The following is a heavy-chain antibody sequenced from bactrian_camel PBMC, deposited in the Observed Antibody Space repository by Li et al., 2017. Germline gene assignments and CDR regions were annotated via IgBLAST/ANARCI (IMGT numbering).Heavy chain of an antibody. CDR2: ISPDGTT. CDR1: GFTSHACS. Sequence: QLVESGGDSVQAGESLRLSCTAPGFTSHACSMDWYRQAEGKQREWVSAISPDGTTKLADSIKGRFTISQDTAKSMVYLQMNSLKPEDSAVYYCAAESIFASGTTCSLDGRSVLDDWGYWGQGTQVTVS. D-gene: IGHD1*01. J-gene: IGHJ6*01. CDR3: AAESIFASGTTCSLDGRSVLDDWGY. V-gene: IGHV3S53*01.